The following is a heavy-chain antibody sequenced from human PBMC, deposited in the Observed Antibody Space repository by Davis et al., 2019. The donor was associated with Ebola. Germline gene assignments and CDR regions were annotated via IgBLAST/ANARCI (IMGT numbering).Heavy chain of an antibody. CDR3: ARDRPYDSSGYFPWSMDV. J-gene: IGHJ6*02. Sequence: ASVKVSCKASGYTFTSYGISWVRQAPGQGLEWMGWISAYNGNTNYAQKLQGRVTMTTDTSTSTAYMELRSLRSDDTAVYYCARDRPYDSSGYFPWSMDVWGQGTTVTVSS. CDR2: ISAYNGNT. V-gene: IGHV1-18*04. D-gene: IGHD3-22*01. CDR1: GYTFTSYG.